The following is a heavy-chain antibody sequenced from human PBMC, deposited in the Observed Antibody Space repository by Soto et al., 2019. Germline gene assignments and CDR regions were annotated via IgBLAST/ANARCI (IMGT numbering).Heavy chain of an antibody. CDR2: VSAYNRNT. D-gene: IGHD3-16*01. Sequence: QVQLVQSGAEVKSPGASVKVSCQTSGYTCSNYGVTWVRQAPGQGLEWVGWVSAYNRNTNYAQKFQDRVTTTTDTSPRSAYVELRSPRTDDTAVYFCARERQWGPSPYGGQGTQVTVSS. CDR1: GYTCSNYG. V-gene: IGHV1-18*01. CDR3: ARERQWGPSPY. J-gene: IGHJ4*02.